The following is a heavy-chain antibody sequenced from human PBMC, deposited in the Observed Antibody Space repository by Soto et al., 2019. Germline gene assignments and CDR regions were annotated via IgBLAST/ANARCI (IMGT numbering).Heavy chain of an antibody. CDR1: GGSISSSSYY. V-gene: IGHV4-39*01. J-gene: IGHJ4*02. Sequence: SETLSLTCTVSGGSISSSSYYWGWIRQPPGKGLEWIGSIYYSGSTYYNPSLKSRVTISVDTSKSQFSLKLSSVTAADTAVYYCARTLGELFDYWGQGTLVTVPS. CDR2: IYYSGST. CDR3: ARTLGELFDY. D-gene: IGHD3-16*01.